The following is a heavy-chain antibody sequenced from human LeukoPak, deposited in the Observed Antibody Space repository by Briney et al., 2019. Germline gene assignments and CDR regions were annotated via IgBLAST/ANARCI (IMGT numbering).Heavy chain of an antibody. CDR2: ISYDGSNK. CDR1: GFTFSSYA. D-gene: IGHD6-13*01. Sequence: GGSLRLSCAASGFTFSSYAMHWVRQAPGKGLEWVAVISYDGSNKYYADSVKGRFTISRDNSKNTLYLQMNSLRAEDTAVYYCARDPSIAAAGSQYYYYYYTDVWGKGTTVTVSS. V-gene: IGHV3-30*04. CDR3: ARDPSIAAAGSQYYYYYYTDV. J-gene: IGHJ6*03.